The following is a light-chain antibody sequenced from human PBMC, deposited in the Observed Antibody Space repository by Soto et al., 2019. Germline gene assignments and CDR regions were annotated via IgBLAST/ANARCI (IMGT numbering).Light chain of an antibody. CDR2: GAS. J-gene: IGKJ1*01. Sequence: EIVLTQSPGTLSLSPGERATLSCRASQTISNNYLAWYQEKPGQAPRLLMYGASSRATGIPDRFSGSGSGTDFTLTISGLEAEDFALYYCQQYGSTPPWTFGQGTKVEIK. CDR3: QQYGSTPPWT. V-gene: IGKV3-20*01. CDR1: QTISNNY.